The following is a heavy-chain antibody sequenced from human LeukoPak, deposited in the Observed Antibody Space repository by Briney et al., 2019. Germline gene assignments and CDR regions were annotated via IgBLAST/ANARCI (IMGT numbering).Heavy chain of an antibody. CDR3: ARVVVVPAQYMDV. V-gene: IGHV4-38-2*01. D-gene: IGHD2-2*01. CDR1: GFSISSGYY. Sequence: SETLSLTCAVSGFSISSGYYWGWIRQPPGKGLEWIGSIYHSGSTYYNPSLKSRVTISVDTSKNQFSLKLSSVTAADTAVYYCARVVVVPAQYMDVWGKGPRSPSP. J-gene: IGHJ6*03. CDR2: IYHSGST.